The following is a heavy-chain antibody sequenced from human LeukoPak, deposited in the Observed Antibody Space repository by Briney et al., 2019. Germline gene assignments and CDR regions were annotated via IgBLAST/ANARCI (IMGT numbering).Heavy chain of an antibody. V-gene: IGHV3-21*01. CDR3: AELGITMIGGV. Sequence: GGSLRLSCVASGFTFSSYNMNWVRQAPGKGLEWVSSISSSSRYIYYTDSVKGRFTISRDNAKNSLYLQMNSLRAEDTAVYYCAELGITMIGGVWGKGTTVTISS. D-gene: IGHD3-10*02. CDR1: GFTFSSYN. J-gene: IGHJ6*04. CDR2: ISSSSRYI.